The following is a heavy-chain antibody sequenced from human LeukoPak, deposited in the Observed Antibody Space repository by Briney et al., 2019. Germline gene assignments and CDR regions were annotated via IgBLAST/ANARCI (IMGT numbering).Heavy chain of an antibody. CDR3: ARVSGRFLEWPYYFDY. D-gene: IGHD3-3*01. Sequence: SVKVSCEASGGTFSSYAISWVRQAPGQGLEWMGGIIPIFGTANYAQKFQGRVTITADESTSTAYMELSSLRSEDTAVYYCARVSGRFLEWPYYFDYWGQGTLVTVSS. V-gene: IGHV1-69*13. J-gene: IGHJ4*02. CDR1: GGTFSSYA. CDR2: IIPIFGTA.